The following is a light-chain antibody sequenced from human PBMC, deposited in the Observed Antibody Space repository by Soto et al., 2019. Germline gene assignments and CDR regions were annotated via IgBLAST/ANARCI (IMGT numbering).Light chain of an antibody. CDR2: GNS. CDR1: SSNIGAGYD. J-gene: IGLJ2*01. V-gene: IGLV1-40*01. CDR3: QSYDNSLSGSGV. Sequence: QSVLTQPPSVSGAPGQRVTISCTGSSSNIGAGYDVHWYQQLPGTAPKLLIYGNSNRPSGVPDRFSGSKSGTSASLAITGLQAEDEADYYCQSYDNSLSGSGVFGGGTKLTV.